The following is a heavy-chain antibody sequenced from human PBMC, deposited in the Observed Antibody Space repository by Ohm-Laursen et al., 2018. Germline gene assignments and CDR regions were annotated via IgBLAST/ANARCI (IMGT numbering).Heavy chain of an antibody. CDR1: GGSFSGYY. CDR2: INHSGST. D-gene: IGHD1-26*01. J-gene: IGHJ3*02. V-gene: IGHV4-34*01. Sequence: SETLSLTWAVYGGSFSGYYWSWIRQPPGKGLEWIGEINHSGSTNYNPSLKSRVTISVGTSKNQFSLKLSSVTAADTAVYYCASVWELLQDYAFDIWGQGTMVTVSS. CDR3: ASVWELLQDYAFDI.